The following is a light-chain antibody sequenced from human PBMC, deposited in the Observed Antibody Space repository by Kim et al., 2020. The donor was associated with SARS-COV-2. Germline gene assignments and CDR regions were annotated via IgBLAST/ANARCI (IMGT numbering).Light chain of an antibody. CDR2: RDN. V-gene: IGLV3-9*01. CDR1: GSKN. J-gene: IGLJ1*01. Sequence: GSKNVHWYQQKPGQAPVVVIYRDNDRPSGIPERFSGSNSGNTATLTISRAQARDEADYYCQVWDDSPYLFGTGTKVTVL. CDR3: QVWDDSPYL.